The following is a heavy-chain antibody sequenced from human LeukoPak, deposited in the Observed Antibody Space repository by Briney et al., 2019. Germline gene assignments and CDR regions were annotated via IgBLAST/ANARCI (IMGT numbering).Heavy chain of an antibody. CDR2: MYHSWST. J-gene: IGHJ6*03. Sequence: PSETLSLTCTVSGGSININNYYWVWIRQPPGKGLEWIGSMYHSWSTYHNPSLKGRVTIALDTSKNQFSLKLSSVTAADTAVYYCARAAGGWDKYYYYYVDVWARGPRSPSP. CDR3: ARAAGGWDKYYYYYVDV. V-gene: IGHV4-39*07. D-gene: IGHD1-26*01. CDR1: GGSININNYY.